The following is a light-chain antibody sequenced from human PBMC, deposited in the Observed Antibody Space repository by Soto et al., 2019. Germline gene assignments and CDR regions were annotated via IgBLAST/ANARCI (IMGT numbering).Light chain of an antibody. Sequence: QSALTQPRPVSGSPGQSVTISCTGTNSDVGHYNYVSWYQQHPGKAPKLIIFDVDKRPSGVPDRFSGSKSGNTASLTISGLQAEDEADYYCCSYAGSSWIFGGGTKVTVL. J-gene: IGLJ2*01. CDR3: CSYAGSSWI. CDR2: DVD. V-gene: IGLV2-11*01. CDR1: NSDVGHYNY.